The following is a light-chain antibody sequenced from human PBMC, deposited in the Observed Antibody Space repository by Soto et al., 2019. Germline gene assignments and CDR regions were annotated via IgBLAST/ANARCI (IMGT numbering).Light chain of an antibody. J-gene: IGLJ1*01. CDR1: TSNIGTFY. CDR3: AAWDDTLNGYV. V-gene: IGLV1-47*02. Sequence: QAVVTQPPSASSTPGQTVTISCSGSTSNIGTFYVYWYQHLPGTAPKLLIYLGDQRASGVSDRFSASKSGTSASLAINGLRSDDEADYYCAAWDDTLNGYVFGTGTKLTVL. CDR2: LGD.